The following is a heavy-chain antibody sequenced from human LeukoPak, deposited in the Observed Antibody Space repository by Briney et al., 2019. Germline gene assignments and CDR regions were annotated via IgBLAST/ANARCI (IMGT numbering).Heavy chain of an antibody. CDR2: MNPNSGNT. V-gene: IGHV1-8*03. CDR3: ARAPTWTGYYYYMDV. J-gene: IGHJ6*03. D-gene: IGHD3-16*01. CDR1: GYTFTSYD. Sequence: ASVKVSCKASGYTFTSYDINWVRQATGQGLEWMGWMNPNSGNTGYAQKFQGRVTITRNTSISTAYMELSSLRSEDTAVHYCARAPTWTGYYYYMDVWGKGTTVTVSS.